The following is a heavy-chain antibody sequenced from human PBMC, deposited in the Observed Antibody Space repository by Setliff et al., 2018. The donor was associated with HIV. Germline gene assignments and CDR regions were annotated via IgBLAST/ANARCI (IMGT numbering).Heavy chain of an antibody. Sequence: LSLTCNVSGGSITNFYWSWIRQPPGKGLEWIGYIYNPGSTNFNPSLQSRVSMSVDVSTNQFSLRLTSVTAADTAVYYCARLRLAVMMSLDYFYLWGQGTLVTVSS. V-gene: IGHV4-4*09. CDR2: IYNPGST. J-gene: IGHJ4*02. CDR3: ARLRLAVMMSLDYFYL. CDR1: GGSITNFY. D-gene: IGHD3-16*01.